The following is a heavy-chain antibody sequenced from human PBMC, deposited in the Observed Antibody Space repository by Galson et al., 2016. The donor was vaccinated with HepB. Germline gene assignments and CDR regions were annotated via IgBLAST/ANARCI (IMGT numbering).Heavy chain of an antibody. CDR3: ARDKSFYYYGMDV. CDR2: ISYHGSDK. Sequence: SLRLSCAASGFAFSGSAMHWVRQAPGKGLEWVAAISYHGSDKYYADSVKGRVTISRDNSNHTLYLQMTSLSPEDTAVYYCARDKSFYYYGMDVWGQGTTVTVSS. V-gene: IGHV3-30-3*01. CDR1: GFAFSGSA. J-gene: IGHJ6*02.